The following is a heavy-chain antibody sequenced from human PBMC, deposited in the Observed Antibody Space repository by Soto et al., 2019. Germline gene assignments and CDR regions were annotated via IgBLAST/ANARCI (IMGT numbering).Heavy chain of an antibody. CDR1: GYTFTSYG. CDR2: ISAYNGNT. Sequence: ASVKVSCKASGYTFTSYGISWVRQAPGQGLEWMGWISAYNGNTNYAQKLQGRVTMTTDTSTSTAYMELNSLKTEDTAVYYCTTDRREYDFDYWGQGTLVTVSS. J-gene: IGHJ4*02. CDR3: TTDRREYDFDY. V-gene: IGHV1-18*01.